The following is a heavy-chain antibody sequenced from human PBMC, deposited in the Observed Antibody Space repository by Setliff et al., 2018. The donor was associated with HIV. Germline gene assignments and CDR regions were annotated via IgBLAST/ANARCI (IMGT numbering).Heavy chain of an antibody. CDR1: GGSISNYY. D-gene: IGHD1-26*01. Sequence: LSLTCTVSGGSISNYYWSWIRQPPGRGLQWIGYIYYSGSTNYNPSLKSRVTISVDTSKNQFSLKLSSMTAADTAVYYCARAGDGSPFYYYYYMDVWGKGTTVTVSS. CDR3: ARAGDGSPFYYYYYMDV. V-gene: IGHV4-59*01. CDR2: IYYSGST. J-gene: IGHJ6*03.